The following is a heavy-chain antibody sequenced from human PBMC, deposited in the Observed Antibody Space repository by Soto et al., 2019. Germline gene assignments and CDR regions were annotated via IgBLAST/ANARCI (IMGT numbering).Heavy chain of an antibody. CDR1: GFTFSSYA. V-gene: IGHV3-23*01. Sequence: DVQLLESGGGLVQPAGSLRLSCAAPGFTFSSYAMGWVRQGPGKGLEWVAVVSIGGSTHYADSVRGRFTISRDNSKNTLSLQMNSLTAEDTAVYFCVKRRGAGGHFDYWGQGALVTASS. D-gene: IGHD2-15*01. CDR3: VKRRGAGGHFDY. CDR2: VSIGGST. J-gene: IGHJ4*02.